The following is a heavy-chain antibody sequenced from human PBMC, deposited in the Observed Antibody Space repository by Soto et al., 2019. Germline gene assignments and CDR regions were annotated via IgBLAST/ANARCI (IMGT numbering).Heavy chain of an antibody. V-gene: IGHV4-30-2*01. D-gene: IGHD2-15*01. CDR2: IYHSGST. CDR3: ARKGGTRTAYYYYGMDV. Sequence: LQLQESGSGLVKPSQTLSLTCAVSGGSISSGGYSWSWIRQPPGKGLEWIGYIYHSGSTYYNPSLKSRVTISVDRSKNQFSLKLRSVTAADTAVYYCARKGGTRTAYYYYGMDVWGQGTTVTVS. J-gene: IGHJ6*02. CDR1: GGSISSGGYS.